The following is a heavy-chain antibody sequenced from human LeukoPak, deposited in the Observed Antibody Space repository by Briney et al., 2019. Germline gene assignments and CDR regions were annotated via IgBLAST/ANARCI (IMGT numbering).Heavy chain of an antibody. CDR1: GGSFSGYY. Sequence: SETLSLTCAVYGGSFSGYYWSWIRQPPGKGLEWIGEINHSGSTNYNPSLKSRVTISVDTSKNQFSLKLSSVTAADTAVYYCARIRLVRGDDYWGQGTLVTVSS. CDR2: INHSGST. CDR3: ARIRLVRGDDY. J-gene: IGHJ4*02. V-gene: IGHV4-34*01. D-gene: IGHD6-19*01.